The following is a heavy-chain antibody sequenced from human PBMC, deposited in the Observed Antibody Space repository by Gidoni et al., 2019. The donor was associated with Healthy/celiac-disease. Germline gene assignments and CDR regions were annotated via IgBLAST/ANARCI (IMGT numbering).Heavy chain of an antibody. CDR1: GFTFSSYS. CDR2: ISSSSSTI. J-gene: IGHJ4*02. D-gene: IGHD1-26*01. CDR3: ARGGWELLEGFFDY. V-gene: IGHV3-48*02. Sequence: EVQLVESGGGLVQPGGSLRLSCAASGFTFSSYSMNWVRQAPGKGLEWVSYISSSSSTIYYADSVKGRFTISRDNAKNSLYLQMNSLRDEDTAVYYCARGGWELLEGFFDYWGQGTLVTVSS.